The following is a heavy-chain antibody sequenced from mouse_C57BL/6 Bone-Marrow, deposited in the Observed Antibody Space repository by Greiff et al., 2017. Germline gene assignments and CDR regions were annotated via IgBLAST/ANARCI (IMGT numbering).Heavy chain of an antibody. Sequence: VQLQQSGAELVRPGASVKLSCTASGFNIKDDYMHWVKQRPEQGLEWIGWIDPENGDTEYASKFQGKATITADTSSHTAYLQLSSLTSEDTAVYYCTRPAGDWYFDVWGTGTTVTVSS. CDR3: TRPAGDWYFDV. CDR1: GFNIKDDY. D-gene: IGHD1-1*02. J-gene: IGHJ1*03. CDR2: IDPENGDT. V-gene: IGHV14-4*01.